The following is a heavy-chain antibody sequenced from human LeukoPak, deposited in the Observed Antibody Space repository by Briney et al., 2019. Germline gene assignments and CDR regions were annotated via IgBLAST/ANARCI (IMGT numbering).Heavy chain of an antibody. CDR3: AGGIAHSWFDP. D-gene: IGHD2-21*01. J-gene: IGHJ5*02. Sequence: PSETLSLTCTVSGGSISSSSYYWGWIRQPPGKGLEWIGTISYSGSTYYTPSLKSRVTISVDTSKNQFSLKLSSVTAADTAVFYCAGGIAHSWFDPWGREPWSPSPQ. V-gene: IGHV4-39*01. CDR1: GGSISSSSYY. CDR2: ISYSGST.